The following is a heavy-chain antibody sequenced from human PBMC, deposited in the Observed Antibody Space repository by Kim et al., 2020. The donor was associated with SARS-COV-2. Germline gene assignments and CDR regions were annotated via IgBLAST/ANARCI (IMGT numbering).Heavy chain of an antibody. D-gene: IGHD2-15*01. J-gene: IGHJ6*02. Sequence: GGSLRLSCTASGFTFSDYAMSWVRQVPGKGLEWVSVVSGSGGNTYYADSVKGRFTVSRDNSKNTLFLQMSSLRPEDTAVYYCAKDGPCRKTVNRYYCYYAMDVWGQGTTVSVS. CDR3: AKDGPCRKTVNRYYCYYAMDV. CDR2: VSGSGGNT. CDR1: GFTFSDYA. V-gene: IGHV3-23*01.